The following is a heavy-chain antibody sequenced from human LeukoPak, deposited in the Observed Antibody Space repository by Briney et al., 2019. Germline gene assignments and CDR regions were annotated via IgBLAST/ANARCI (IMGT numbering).Heavy chain of an antibody. CDR3: ARGPACTNGVCYTGYFDY. V-gene: IGHV1-69*04. Sequence: RASVKVSCKASGGTFSSYAISWVRQAPGLGLEWMGRIIPILGIANYAQKFQGRVTITADKSTSTAYMELSSLRSEDTAVYYCARGPACTNGVCYTGYFDYWGQGTLVTVSS. CDR2: IIPILGIA. CDR1: GGTFSSYA. D-gene: IGHD2-8*01. J-gene: IGHJ4*03.